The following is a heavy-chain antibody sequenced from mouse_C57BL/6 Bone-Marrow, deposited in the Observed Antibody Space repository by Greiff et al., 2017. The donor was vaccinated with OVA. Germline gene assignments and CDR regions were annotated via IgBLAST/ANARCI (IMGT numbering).Heavy chain of an antibody. CDR2: INPNNGGT. D-gene: IGHD1-1*01. CDR3: ASTVGAYDYAMDY. CDR1: GYTFTDYN. V-gene: IGHV1-22*01. J-gene: IGHJ4*01. Sequence: EVQLQESGPELVKPGASVKMSCKASGYTFTDYNMHWVKQSHGKSLEWIGYINPNNGGTSYNQKFKGKATLTVNKSSSTAYMELRSLTSEDSAVYYCASTVGAYDYAMDYWGQGTSVTVST.